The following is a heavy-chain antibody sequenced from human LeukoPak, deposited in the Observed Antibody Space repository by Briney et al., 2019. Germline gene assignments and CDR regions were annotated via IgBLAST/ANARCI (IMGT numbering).Heavy chain of an antibody. CDR1: GYSISSGYY. CDR3: ARDLRTYDYVWGSYRSGAFDI. D-gene: IGHD3-16*02. V-gene: IGHV4-38-2*02. J-gene: IGHJ3*02. CDR2: IYHSGST. Sequence: PSETLSLTCTVSGYSISSGYYWGWIRQPPGKGLEWIGSIYHSGSTYYNPSLKSRVTISVDTSKNQFSLKLSSVTAADTAVYYCARDLRTYDYVWGSYRSGAFDIWGQGTMVTVSS.